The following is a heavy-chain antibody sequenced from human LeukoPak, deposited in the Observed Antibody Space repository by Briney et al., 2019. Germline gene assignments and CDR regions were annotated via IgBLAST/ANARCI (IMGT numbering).Heavy chain of an antibody. V-gene: IGHV1-18*01. D-gene: IGHD3-3*01. Sequence: ASVKVSCKASGYTFTSYGISWVRQAPGQGLEWMGWISAYNGNTNYAQKLQGRVTMTTDTSTSTACMELRSLRSDDTAVYYCARVWNYYGMDVWGQGTTVTVSS. CDR1: GYTFTSYG. CDR2: ISAYNGNT. J-gene: IGHJ6*02. CDR3: ARVWNYYGMDV.